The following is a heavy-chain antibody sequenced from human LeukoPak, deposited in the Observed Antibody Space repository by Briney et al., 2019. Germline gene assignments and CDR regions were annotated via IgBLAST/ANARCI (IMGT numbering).Heavy chain of an antibody. CDR2: IKSKTDGGTT. Sequence: GGSLRLSCAASGFTFSNAWMSWVRQAPGKGLEWVGRIKSKTDGGTTDYAAPVKGRFTISRDDSKNTLYLRMNSLKTEDTAVYYCTTPIGSIAAGSTDYWGQGTLVTVSS. CDR1: GFTFSNAW. V-gene: IGHV3-15*01. CDR3: TTPIGSIAAGSTDY. J-gene: IGHJ4*02. D-gene: IGHD6-13*01.